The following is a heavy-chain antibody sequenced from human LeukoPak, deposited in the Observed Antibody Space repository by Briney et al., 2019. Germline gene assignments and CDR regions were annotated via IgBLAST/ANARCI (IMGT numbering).Heavy chain of an antibody. Sequence: GASLRLSCAASGFTFSSYAMSWVRQAPGKGLEWVSYISSSGSTIYYADSVKGRFTISRNNAKNSLYLQMNSLRAEDTAVYYCAREEADSSGYFDYWGQGTLVTVSS. CDR3: AREEADSSGYFDY. V-gene: IGHV3-48*03. CDR1: GFTFSSYA. J-gene: IGHJ4*02. D-gene: IGHD3-22*01. CDR2: ISSSGSTI.